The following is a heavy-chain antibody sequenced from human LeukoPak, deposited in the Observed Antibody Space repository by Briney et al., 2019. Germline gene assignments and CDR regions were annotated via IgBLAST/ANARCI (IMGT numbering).Heavy chain of an antibody. Sequence: PGGSLRLSCAASGFTFSSYSMNWVRQAPGKGLEWVSYISSSSSTIYYADSVKGRFTISRDNAKNSLYLQMNSLRSDDTAVYYCARTSHYVDIAATIPYGIYYFDYWGQGTLVTVSS. CDR3: ARTSHYVDIAATIPYGIYYFDY. D-gene: IGHD5-12*01. CDR1: GFTFSSYS. V-gene: IGHV3-48*01. J-gene: IGHJ4*02. CDR2: ISSSSSTI.